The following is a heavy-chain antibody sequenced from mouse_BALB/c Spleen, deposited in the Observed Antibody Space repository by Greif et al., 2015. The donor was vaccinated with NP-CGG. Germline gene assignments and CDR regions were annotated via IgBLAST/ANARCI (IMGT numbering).Heavy chain of an antibody. J-gene: IGHJ4*01. D-gene: IGHD1-2*01. CDR3: ARRITTATYYAMDY. CDR1: GYTFTSYT. CDR2: INPSSGYT. Sequence: VQLQESGAELARPGASVKMSCKASGYTFTSYTMHWVKQRPGQGLEWIGYINPSSGYTNYNQKFKDKATLTADKSSSTAYMQLSSLTSEDSAVYYCARRITTATYYAMDYWGQGTSVTVSS. V-gene: IGHV1-4*01.